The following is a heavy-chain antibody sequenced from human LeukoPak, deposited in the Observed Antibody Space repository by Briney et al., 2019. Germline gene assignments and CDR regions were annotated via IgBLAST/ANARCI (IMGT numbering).Heavy chain of an antibody. CDR1: GFTFSIYW. J-gene: IGHJ4*02. D-gene: IGHD3-16*01. CDR3: ARDPLGGSCFDY. CDR2: IKQDGSEK. Sequence: SGGSLRLSCAASGFTFSIYWMSWVRQAPGKGLEWVANIKQDGSEKYYVDSVKGRFTISRDNAKNSLYPQMNSLRAEDTAVYYCARDPLGGSCFDYWGQGTLVTVSS. V-gene: IGHV3-7*01.